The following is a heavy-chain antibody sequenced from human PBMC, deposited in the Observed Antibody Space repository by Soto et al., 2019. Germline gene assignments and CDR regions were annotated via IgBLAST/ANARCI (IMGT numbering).Heavy chain of an antibody. CDR1: GGSISSYY. CDR2: IYYSGST. Sequence: LSLTCTVSGGSISSYYWSWIRQPPGKGLEWIGYIYYSGSTNYNPSLKSRVTISVDTSKNQFSLKLSSVTAADTAVYYCARDLGGLHGAWGQGTMVTVSS. D-gene: IGHD2-15*01. J-gene: IGHJ3*01. V-gene: IGHV4-59*01. CDR3: ARDLGGLHGA.